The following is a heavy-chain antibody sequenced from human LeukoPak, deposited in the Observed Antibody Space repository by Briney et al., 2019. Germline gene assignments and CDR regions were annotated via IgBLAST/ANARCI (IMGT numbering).Heavy chain of an antibody. CDR3: AREGVVVPAAGLYSGYNFVDY. D-gene: IGHD5-12*01. Sequence: PGGSMRLSCAASGFMFSSYWMTWVRQAPGKGLEWVANIKQDGSEKYYVDSVKGRFTIFRDNVKNSLYLQMNSLRVEDTAVYYCAREGVVVPAAGLYSGYNFVDYWGQGTLVTVSS. J-gene: IGHJ4*02. CDR1: GFMFSSYW. V-gene: IGHV3-7*01. CDR2: IKQDGSEK.